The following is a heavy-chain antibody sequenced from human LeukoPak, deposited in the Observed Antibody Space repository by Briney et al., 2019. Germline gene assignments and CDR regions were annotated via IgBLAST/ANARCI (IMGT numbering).Heavy chain of an antibody. CDR3: ATTNDGGGYQWGDFFDF. Sequence: SVKVSCKASGGTSNSHAISWVRQAPGQGLEWMGRIIPNLGTTNRAQNFQDRVTLTADKSTNTAYMELTSLASDDTAVYYCATTNDGGGYQWGDFFDFWGQGTLVTVSS. CDR2: IIPNLGTT. CDR1: GGTSNSHA. J-gene: IGHJ4*02. V-gene: IGHV1-69*04. D-gene: IGHD3-22*01.